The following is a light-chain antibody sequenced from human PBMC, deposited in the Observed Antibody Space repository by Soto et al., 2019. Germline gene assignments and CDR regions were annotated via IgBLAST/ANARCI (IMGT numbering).Light chain of an antibody. Sequence: DIQMTQSPASLSASVGDRVTITCQASHYIINYVNWYQQNPGRAPRLLIYDGSNLATGVPSRFSVSGSETDFTFTISSLQPEDVAIYYCQKYDNVPFTFGPGTKVNIK. V-gene: IGKV1-33*01. CDR1: HYIINY. CDR2: DGS. CDR3: QKYDNVPFT. J-gene: IGKJ3*01.